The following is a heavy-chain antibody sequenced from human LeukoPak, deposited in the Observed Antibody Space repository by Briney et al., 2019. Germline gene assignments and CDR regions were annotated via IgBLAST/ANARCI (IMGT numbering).Heavy chain of an antibody. J-gene: IGHJ4*02. V-gene: IGHV3-7*01. CDR1: GFTFRSYW. CDR2: IKQDGSEK. Sequence: QPGGSLRLSCAVSGFTFRSYWMSWVRQAPGKGLEWVANIKQDGSEKYYVDSVKGRFTISRDNAKNSLYLQMNSLRAEDTAVYYCARNERSTFDYWGQGTLVTVSS. D-gene: IGHD6-25*01. CDR3: ARNERSTFDY.